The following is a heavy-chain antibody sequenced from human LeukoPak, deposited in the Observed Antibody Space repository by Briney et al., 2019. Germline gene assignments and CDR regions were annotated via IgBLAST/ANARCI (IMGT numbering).Heavy chain of an antibody. Sequence: ASVKVSCKASGYTFTSYDIKWVRQATGQGLEWMGGFDPEDGETIYAQKFQGRATMTEYTSTDTAHWEWSSLTSEDRAVYYGVRGGTFGRVIVSAFDIWGQGTMVTVSS. CDR2: FDPEDGET. CDR1: GYTFTSYD. D-gene: IGHD3-16*02. V-gene: IGHV1-24*01. CDR3: VRGGTFGRVIVSAFDI. J-gene: IGHJ3*02.